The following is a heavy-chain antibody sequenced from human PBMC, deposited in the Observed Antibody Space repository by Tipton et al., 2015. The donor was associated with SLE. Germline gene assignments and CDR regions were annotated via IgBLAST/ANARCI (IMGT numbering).Heavy chain of an antibody. V-gene: IGHV6-1*01. Sequence: GLVKPSQTLSLTCAISGDSVSSNSAAWNWIRQSPSRGLEWLGRTYYRSKWYNDYAVSVKSRITINPDTSKNQFSLKLSSVTAADTAVYYCARDRVGYSGYDIYYYGMDVWGQGTTVTVSS. CDR3: ARDRVGYSGYDIYYYGMDV. D-gene: IGHD5-12*01. CDR2: TYYRSKWYN. J-gene: IGHJ6*02. CDR1: GDSVSSNSAA.